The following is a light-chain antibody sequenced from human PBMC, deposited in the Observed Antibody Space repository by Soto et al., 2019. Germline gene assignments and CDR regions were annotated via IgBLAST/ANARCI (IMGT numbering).Light chain of an antibody. J-gene: IGKJ5*01. CDR3: QQRSNWIT. CDR1: QSVSRY. CDR2: DTS. V-gene: IGKV3-11*01. Sequence: EIVLTQSPGTLALSPRERATLSCRASQSVSRYLAWYQQKPGQAPRLLMYDTSYRATGIPARFSGSGSGTDFTLTISSLEPEDFAIYYCQQRSNWITFGQGTRL.